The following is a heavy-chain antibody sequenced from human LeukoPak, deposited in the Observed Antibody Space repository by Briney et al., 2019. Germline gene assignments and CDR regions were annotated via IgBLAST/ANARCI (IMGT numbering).Heavy chain of an antibody. CDR3: ARAAFFGVVIMGWFDP. J-gene: IGHJ5*02. D-gene: IGHD3-3*01. V-gene: IGHV4-39*07. CDR2: IYYSGST. Sequence: PSETLSLTCAVYGGSFSSYYWGWIRQPPGKGLEWIGSIYYSGSTYYNPSLKSRVTISVDTSKNQFSLKLSSVTAADTAVYYCARAAFFGVVIMGWFDPWGQGTLVTVSS. CDR1: GGSFSSYY.